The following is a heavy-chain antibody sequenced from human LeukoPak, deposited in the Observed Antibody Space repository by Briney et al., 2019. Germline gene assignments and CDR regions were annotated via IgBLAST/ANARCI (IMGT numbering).Heavy chain of an antibody. CDR3: ARGSRVGTTTLFPFEY. CDR2: SNSDGSDT. CDR1: GITFSGYR. Sequence: GGSLRLSCVGSGITFSGYRMYWVRQAPGKGLVWVSRSNSDGSDTSYADSVKGRFTISRDNAKNTLYLQMNSLRAEDTAVYYCARGSRVGTTTLFPFEYWGQGTLVTVSS. D-gene: IGHD1-26*01. V-gene: IGHV3-74*01. J-gene: IGHJ4*02.